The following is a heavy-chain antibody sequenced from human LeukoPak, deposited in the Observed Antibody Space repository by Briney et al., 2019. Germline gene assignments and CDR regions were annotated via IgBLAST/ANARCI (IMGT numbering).Heavy chain of an antibody. J-gene: IGHJ5*02. D-gene: IGHD3-22*01. V-gene: IGHV3-21*01. CDR2: IGSSSSYI. CDR3: ARGYYDSSGYYLRWFDP. CDR1: GFTFSSYS. Sequence: GGSLRLSCAASGFTFSSYSMNWVRQAPGKGLEWVSSIGSSSSYIYYADSVKGRFTISRDNAKNSLYLQMNSQRAEDTAVYYCARGYYDSSGYYLRWFDPWGQGTLVTVSS.